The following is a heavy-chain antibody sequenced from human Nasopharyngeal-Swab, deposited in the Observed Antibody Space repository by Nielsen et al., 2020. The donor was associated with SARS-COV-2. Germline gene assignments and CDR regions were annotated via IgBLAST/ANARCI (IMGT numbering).Heavy chain of an antibody. V-gene: IGHV3-53*03. CDR2: IYSGGST. D-gene: IGHD3-22*01. CDR3: ARGAYDSSGYFWDY. Sequence: WIRQPPGKGPEGVSVIYSGGSTYSADSMKGRVTISRDNSKNTLYLQMNSLRAEDTAVYYCARGAYDSSGYFWDYWGQGTLVTVSS. J-gene: IGHJ4*02.